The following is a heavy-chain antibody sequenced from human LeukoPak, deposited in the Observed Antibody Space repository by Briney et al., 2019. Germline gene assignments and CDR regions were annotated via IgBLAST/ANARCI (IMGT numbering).Heavy chain of an antibody. CDR2: INFDGSST. Sequence: GSLRLSCAASGFTFSSYWMHWVRQVPGKGLVWVSRINFDGSSTTYADSVKGRFTISRDNAKNTLYLQVNSLRAEDTAVYFCARGYINYVDYWGQGTLVTVSS. CDR1: GFTFSSYW. D-gene: IGHD5-24*01. J-gene: IGHJ4*02. V-gene: IGHV3-74*01. CDR3: ARGYINYVDY.